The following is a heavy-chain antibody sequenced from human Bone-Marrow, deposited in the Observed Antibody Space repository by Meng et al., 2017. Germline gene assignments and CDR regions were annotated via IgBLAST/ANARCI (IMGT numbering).Heavy chain of an antibody. CDR1: GFTFDDYA. V-gene: IGHV3-9*01. CDR3: AKDMTPYYYDSSGYYY. J-gene: IGHJ4*02. D-gene: IGHD3-22*01. Sequence: SLKISCAASGFTFDDYAMHWVRQAPGKGLEWVSGISWNSGSIGYADSVKGRFTISRDNAKNSLYLQMNSLRTEDTALYYCAKDMTPYYYDSSGYYYWGQGTLVTVSS. CDR2: ISWNSGSI.